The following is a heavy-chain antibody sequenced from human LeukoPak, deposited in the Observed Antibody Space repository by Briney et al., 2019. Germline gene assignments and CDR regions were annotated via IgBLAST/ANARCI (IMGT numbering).Heavy chain of an antibody. CDR3: TRLSWSSGWHPGGGDYYYYMDV. Sequence: PGGSLRLSCTASGFTFGDYAMSWVRQAPGEGLEWVGFIRTKPYGGTTEYAASVKGRLTISRDDSKSIAYLQMNSLETVDTAVYYCTRLSWSSGWHPGGGDYYYYMDVWGKGTTVTVSS. J-gene: IGHJ6*03. CDR1: GFTFGDYA. D-gene: IGHD6-19*01. CDR2: IRTKPYGGTT. V-gene: IGHV3-49*04.